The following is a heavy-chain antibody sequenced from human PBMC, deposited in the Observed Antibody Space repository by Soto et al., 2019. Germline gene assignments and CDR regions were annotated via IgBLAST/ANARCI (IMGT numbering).Heavy chain of an antibody. D-gene: IGHD2-2*01. J-gene: IGHJ6*02. CDR2: IYYSGST. Sequence: SETLSLTCTVSGGSISSYYWSWIRQPPGKGLEWIGYIYYSGSTNYNPSLKSRVTISVDTSKNQFSLKLSSVTAADTAVYYCARDGGSSTSSRGMDVWGQGTTVTVSS. V-gene: IGHV4-59*01. CDR3: ARDGGSSTSSRGMDV. CDR1: GGSISSYY.